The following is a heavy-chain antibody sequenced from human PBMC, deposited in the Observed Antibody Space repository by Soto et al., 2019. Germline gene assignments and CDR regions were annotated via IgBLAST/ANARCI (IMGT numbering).Heavy chain of an antibody. J-gene: IGHJ3*02. D-gene: IGHD4-17*01. CDR2: IYSGGST. Sequence: PGGSLRLSCAASGFTVSSNYMSWVHQAPGKGLEWVSVIYSGGSTYYADSVKGRFTISRHNSKNTLYLQMNSLRAEDTAVYYCARGGNDYGDKYAFDIWGQGTMVTVSS. CDR1: GFTVSSNY. V-gene: IGHV3-53*04. CDR3: ARGGNDYGDKYAFDI.